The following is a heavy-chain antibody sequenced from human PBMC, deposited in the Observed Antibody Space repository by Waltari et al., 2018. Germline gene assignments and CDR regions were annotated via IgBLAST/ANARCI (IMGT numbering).Heavy chain of an antibody. CDR2: VSDIGGT. V-gene: IGHV4-34*01. CDR1: TEFFSGYP. Sequence: QVQLQQWGAGLLKPSDTLSLTCGVSTEFFSGYPWVWIRPPPGQGLEWIGEVSDIGGTTYNPSLKSRVTISVDASEKKFSLKLSSVTAADTAVYYCARAFDSGYDSYYFDSWGQGTLVTVSS. CDR3: ARAFDSGYDSYYFDS. J-gene: IGHJ4*02. D-gene: IGHD5-12*01.